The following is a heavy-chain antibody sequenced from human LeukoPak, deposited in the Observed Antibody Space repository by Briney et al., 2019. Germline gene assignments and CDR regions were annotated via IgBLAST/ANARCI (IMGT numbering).Heavy chain of an antibody. V-gene: IGHV4-61*02. CDR2: IYTSGST. CDR1: GGSISSGSYY. J-gene: IGHJ4*02. Sequence: SETLSLTCTVSGGSISSGSYYWSGIRQPAGKGLEWIGRIYTSGSTNYNPSLKSRVTISVDTSKNQFSLKLSSVTAADTAVYYCARDRWELLEYYFDYWGQGTLVTVSS. CDR3: ARDRWELLEYYFDY. D-gene: IGHD1-26*01.